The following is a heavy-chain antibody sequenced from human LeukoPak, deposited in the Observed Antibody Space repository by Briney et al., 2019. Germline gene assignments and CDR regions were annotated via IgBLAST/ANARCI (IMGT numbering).Heavy chain of an antibody. CDR2: ISGSSDYT. CDR3: ARAASSGWYQSWFDP. CDR1: GFTFGDYY. D-gene: IGHD6-19*01. Sequence: GGSLRLSCAASGFTFGDYYMSWIRQAPGKGLEWISSISGSSDYTPYADFLKGRVTISRDNAKNSLYLQLNSLSVEDTAVYYCARAASSGWYQSWFDPWGQGTLVTVSS. V-gene: IGHV3-11*06. J-gene: IGHJ5*02.